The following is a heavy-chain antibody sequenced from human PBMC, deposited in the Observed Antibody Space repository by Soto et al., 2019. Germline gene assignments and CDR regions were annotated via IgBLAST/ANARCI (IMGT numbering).Heavy chain of an antibody. Sequence: QMQLQESGPGLVQPSQTLSLICTVSGGSINSVGYYWNWIRQHPRTGLDSIGSIFYSGSTYYKPFLRIRVTISADTSDNQFTLTLTSVTAADTAVYFCERGYRPSGYSSSWVFDYWGQGTMVDVSS. V-gene: IGHV4-31*03. CDR3: ERGYRPSGYSSSWVFDY. CDR1: GGSINSVGYY. J-gene: IGHJ4*02. CDR2: IFYSGST. D-gene: IGHD6-13*01.